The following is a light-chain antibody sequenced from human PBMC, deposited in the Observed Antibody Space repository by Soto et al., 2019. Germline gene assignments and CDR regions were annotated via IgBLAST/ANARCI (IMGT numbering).Light chain of an antibody. CDR2: DAS. CDR3: QQRSNWPPEVT. J-gene: IGKJ3*01. V-gene: IGKV3-11*01. Sequence: EIVLTQSPDTLSLSPGERATLSCRASQSVGSSLAWYQQKPCQAPRLLIYDASNRATGIPARFSGSGSGTDFTLTISSLEPEDFAVYYCQQRSNWPPEVTFGPGTKVDIK. CDR1: QSVGSS.